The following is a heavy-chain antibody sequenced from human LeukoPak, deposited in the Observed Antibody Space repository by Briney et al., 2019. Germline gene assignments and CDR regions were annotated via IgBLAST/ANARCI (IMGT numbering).Heavy chain of an antibody. D-gene: IGHD1-26*01. Sequence: ASVKVSCKASGYTFTSYAMNWVRQAPGQGLEWMGWINPNSGGTNYAQKFQGRVTMTRDTSISTAYMELSRLRSDDTAVYYCARDSGSSLGFDYWGQGTLVTVSS. V-gene: IGHV1-2*02. CDR2: INPNSGGT. CDR1: GYTFTSYA. J-gene: IGHJ4*02. CDR3: ARDSGSSLGFDY.